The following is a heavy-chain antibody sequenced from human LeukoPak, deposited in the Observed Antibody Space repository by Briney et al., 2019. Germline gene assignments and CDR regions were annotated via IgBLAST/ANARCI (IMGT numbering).Heavy chain of an antibody. J-gene: IGHJ3*02. CDR2: INPNSGGT. Sequence: ASVNVSCKASGYTFTGYYMHWVRQAPGQGLEWMGWINPNSGGTNYAQKFQGRVTMTRDTSISTAYMELSRLRSDDTAVYYCARVIQLWLEDDAFDIWGQGTMVTVSS. CDR3: ARVIQLWLEDDAFDI. CDR1: GYTFTGYY. V-gene: IGHV1-2*02. D-gene: IGHD5-18*01.